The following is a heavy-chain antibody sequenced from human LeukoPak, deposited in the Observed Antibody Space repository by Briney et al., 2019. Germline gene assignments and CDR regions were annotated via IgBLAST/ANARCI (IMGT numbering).Heavy chain of an antibody. Sequence: GGSLRLSCVASGFPFSSYWMTWVRQAPGKGLEWVANIKQDGSKKSYVDSVKGRFTISRDNAKNSLYLQMNSLRAEDTAVYYCARAKARGYSYGHHFDYWGQGTLVTVSS. CDR1: GFPFSSYW. CDR2: IKQDGSKK. CDR3: ARAKARGYSYGHHFDY. D-gene: IGHD5-18*01. J-gene: IGHJ4*02. V-gene: IGHV3-7*01.